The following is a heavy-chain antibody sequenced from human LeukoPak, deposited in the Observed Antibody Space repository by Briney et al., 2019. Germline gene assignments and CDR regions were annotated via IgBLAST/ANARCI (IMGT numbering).Heavy chain of an antibody. Sequence: GGSLRLSCAASGFTFSSYWMHRVRQAPGKGLVWVSRINSDGSSTSYADSVKGRFTISRDNAKNTLYLQMNSLRAEDTAVYYCARGCGGDCRYYWGQGTLVTVSS. CDR1: GFTFSSYW. J-gene: IGHJ4*02. V-gene: IGHV3-74*01. D-gene: IGHD2-21*02. CDR2: INSDGSST. CDR3: ARGCGGDCRYY.